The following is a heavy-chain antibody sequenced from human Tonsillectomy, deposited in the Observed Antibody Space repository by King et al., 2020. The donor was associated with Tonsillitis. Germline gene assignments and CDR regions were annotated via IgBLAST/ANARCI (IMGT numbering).Heavy chain of an antibody. CDR1: GFTFSSYG. Sequence: VQLVESGGGVVKPGGSLRLSCAASGFTFSSYGMHWVRQAPGKGLEWVRFIRYDGNKKYYTDSVKGRFTISRDNSKNTLYLQMNSLRAEDTAVYYCAKDSSTFWIRFSSWYYYRMDVWGQGTTVTVPS. CDR2: IRYDGNKK. J-gene: IGHJ6*02. D-gene: IGHD3-3*01. V-gene: IGHV3-30*02. CDR3: AKDSSTFWIRFSSWYYYRMDV.